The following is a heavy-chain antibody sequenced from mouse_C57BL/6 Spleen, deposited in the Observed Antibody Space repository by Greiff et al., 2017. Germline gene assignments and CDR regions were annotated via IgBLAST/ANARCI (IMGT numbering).Heavy chain of an antibody. Sequence: QVQLQQSGAELVKPGASVKLSCKASGYTFTDYTIHWVKQRPGQGLEWIGGIYPGSGSIKYNEKFKDKATLTADNSSSTYYMELRSLTSEDSAVYFCARHEDRGRCYAKGYRGQRTSVTVSS. D-gene: IGHD1-1*01. J-gene: IGHJ4*01. CDR1: GYTFTDYT. CDR2: IYPGSGSI. CDR3: ARHEDRGRCYAKGY. V-gene: IGHV1-62-2*01.